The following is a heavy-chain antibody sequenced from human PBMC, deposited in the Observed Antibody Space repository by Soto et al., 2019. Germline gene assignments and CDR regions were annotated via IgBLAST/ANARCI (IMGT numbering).Heavy chain of an antibody. CDR1: EFTFTNAW. V-gene: IGHV3-15*01. J-gene: IGHJ4*02. D-gene: IGHD3-16*02. Sequence: EVQLVESGGDLVKPGGSLRLSCAASEFTFTNAWMSWVRQAPGKGLEWVGRIKSKTDGGTTDYAAPVKGRFTISRDESQNTLYLQMNRLKTEDTAVYYCTSLYYGHWGQGTVVTVSS. CDR2: IKSKTDGGTT. CDR3: TSLYYGH.